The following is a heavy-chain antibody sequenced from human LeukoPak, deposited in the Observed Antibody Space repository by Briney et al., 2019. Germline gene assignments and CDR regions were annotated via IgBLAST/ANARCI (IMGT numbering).Heavy chain of an antibody. CDR3: ARAELVRFLRWCDP. D-gene: IGHD6-13*01. CDR2: TYYRSKWYT. CDR1: GDSVSSKSAT. Sequence: QTLSLTCAISGDSVSSKSATRNWIRQSPPRGLEWLGRTYYRSKWYTDYAVSVQSRITINPDTSKHQFSLQVNSVPPEDTAIYYCARAELVRFLRWCDPWGQGTLVTVSS. V-gene: IGHV6-1*01. J-gene: IGHJ5*02.